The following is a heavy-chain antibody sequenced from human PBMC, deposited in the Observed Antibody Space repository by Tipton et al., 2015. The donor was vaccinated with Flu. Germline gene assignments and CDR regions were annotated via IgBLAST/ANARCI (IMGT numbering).Heavy chain of an antibody. CDR3: TTPTDGFTEGYAFDI. D-gene: IGHD1-14*01. CDR2: IYSGGST. Sequence: SLRLSCAASGFTVSSNYMSWVRQAPGKGLEWVSVIYSGGSTYYADSVKGRFTISRDNSKNTLYLQMNSLRAEDTAVYYCTTPTDGFTEGYAFDIWGQGTMVTVSS. J-gene: IGHJ3*02. V-gene: IGHV3-53*01. CDR1: GFTVSSNY.